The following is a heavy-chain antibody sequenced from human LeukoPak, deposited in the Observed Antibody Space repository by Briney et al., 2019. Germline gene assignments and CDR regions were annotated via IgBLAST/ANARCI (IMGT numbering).Heavy chain of an antibody. V-gene: IGHV4-39*07. CDR2: IYYSGST. Sequence: SETLSLTCTVSGGSISRSSYYWGCIRQPPGKGLEWIGSIYYSGSTYYNPSLKSRVTISVDTSKNQFSLKLSSVTAADTAVYYCARTDYATEDAFDIWGQGTMVTVSS. CDR1: GGSISRSSYY. D-gene: IGHD2-15*01. J-gene: IGHJ3*02. CDR3: ARTDYATEDAFDI.